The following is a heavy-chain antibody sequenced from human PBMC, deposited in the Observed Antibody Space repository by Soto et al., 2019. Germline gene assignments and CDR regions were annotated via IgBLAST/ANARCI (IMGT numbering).Heavy chain of an antibody. CDR3: ATVHRVVPAAIKNWFDP. J-gene: IGHJ5*02. D-gene: IGHD2-2*02. CDR1: GYTLTELS. V-gene: IGHV1-24*01. CDR2: FDPEDGET. Sequence: GASVKVSCKVSGYTLTELSMHWVRQAPGKGLEWMGGFDPEDGETIYAQKFQGRVTMTEDTSTDTAYMELSSLRSEDTAVYYCATVHRVVPAAIKNWFDPWGQGTLVTVS.